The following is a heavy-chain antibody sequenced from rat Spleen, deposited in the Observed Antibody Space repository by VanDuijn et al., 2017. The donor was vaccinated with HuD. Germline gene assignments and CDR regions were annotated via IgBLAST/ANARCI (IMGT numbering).Heavy chain of an antibody. CDR2: ITNTGGST. J-gene: IGHJ3*01. V-gene: IGHV5-31*01. Sequence: EVQLVESGGGLVQPGRSLKLSCVASGFTFNNYWMTWIRQAPGKGLEWVASITNTGGSTYYPDSVKGRFTISRNNAKSTLYLQMDSLRSEDTATYYCAPNNIGTTWFAYWGQGTLVTVSS. CDR1: GFTFNNYW. D-gene: IGHD1-5*01. CDR3: APNNIGTTWFAY.